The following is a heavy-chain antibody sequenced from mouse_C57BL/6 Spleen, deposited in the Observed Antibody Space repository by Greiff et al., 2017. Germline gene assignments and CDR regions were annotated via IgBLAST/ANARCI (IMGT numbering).Heavy chain of an antibody. D-gene: IGHD1-1*01. CDR2: INPGSGGT. Sequence: QVQLQQSGAELVRPGTSVKVSCTASGYAFTNYLIEWVKQRPGQGLEWIGVINPGSGGTNYNEKFKGKATLTADKSSSTAYMQLSSLTSEDSAVYFCARYTTDWYFDVWGTGTTVTVSS. J-gene: IGHJ1*03. CDR3: ARYTTDWYFDV. CDR1: GYAFTNYL. V-gene: IGHV1-54*01.